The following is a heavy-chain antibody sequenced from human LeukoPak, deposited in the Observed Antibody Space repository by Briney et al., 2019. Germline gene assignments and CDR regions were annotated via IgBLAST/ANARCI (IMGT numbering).Heavy chain of an antibody. V-gene: IGHV4-34*01. D-gene: IGHD3-10*01. J-gene: IGHJ5*02. CDR1: GGSFSGYY. Sequence: SETLSLTCAVYGGSFSGYYWSWIRQPPGKGLERIGEINHSGSTNYNPSLKSRVTISVDTSKNQFSLKLSSVTAADTAVYYCARGNSGSYAYWFDPWGQGTLVTVSS. CDR2: INHSGST. CDR3: ARGNSGSYAYWFDP.